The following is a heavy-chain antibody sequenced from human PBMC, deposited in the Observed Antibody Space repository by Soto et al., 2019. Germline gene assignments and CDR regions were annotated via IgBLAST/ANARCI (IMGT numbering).Heavy chain of an antibody. D-gene: IGHD3-3*01. J-gene: IGHJ3*02. Sequence: SETLSLTCTVSGGSISSGGYYWSWICQHPGKGLEWIGYIYYSGSTYYNPSLKSRVTISVDTSKNQFSLKLSSVTAADTAVYYCARFLRPDAFDIWGQGTMVTVS. V-gene: IGHV4-31*03. CDR2: IYYSGST. CDR1: GGSISSGGYY. CDR3: ARFLRPDAFDI.